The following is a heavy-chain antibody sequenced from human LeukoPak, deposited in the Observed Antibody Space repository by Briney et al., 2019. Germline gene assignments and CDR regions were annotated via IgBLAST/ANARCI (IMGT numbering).Heavy chain of an antibody. CDR3: ARPPVGDWLTPDY. J-gene: IGHJ4*02. CDR2: IYPGDSDT. V-gene: IGHV5-51*01. D-gene: IGHD2-21*02. Sequence: GESLKISCKGSGSSFTSYWIGWVRQMPGKGLEWMGIIYPGDSDTRYSPSFQGQATITADKSISTAYLQWSSLKASDTAMYYCARPPVGDWLTPDYWGQGTLVTVSS. CDR1: GSSFTSYW.